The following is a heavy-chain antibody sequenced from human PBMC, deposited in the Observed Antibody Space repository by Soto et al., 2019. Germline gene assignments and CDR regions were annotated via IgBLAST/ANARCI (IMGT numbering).Heavy chain of an antibody. CDR1: GLTFSDHS. CDR3: ESSEGDAFDY. V-gene: IGHV3-11*01. CDR2: ISHSGTII. J-gene: IGHJ4*02. D-gene: IGHD2-21*02. Sequence: QVQLLESGGGLVKPGGSLRLSCAASGLTFSDHSVSWIRQAPGKGLEWFSYISHSGTIISYAASVQGRFTISRDNAKNSLFLQMNSPSVEDTAVYYCESSEGDAFDYRGQGAQVIVSS.